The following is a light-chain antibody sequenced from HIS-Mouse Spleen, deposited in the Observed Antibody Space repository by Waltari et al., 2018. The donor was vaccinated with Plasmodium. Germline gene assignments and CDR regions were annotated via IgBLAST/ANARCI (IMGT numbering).Light chain of an antibody. J-gene: IGKJ4*01. CDR2: DAS. CDR1: PDISNY. Sequence: DIQMTQSPSSLSASVGDRVTITCQASPDISNYLNWYQQKPGKAPKLLSYDASNLETGVPSRFSGSGSGTDFTFTISSLQPEDIATYYCQQYDNLPLTFGGGTKVEIK. V-gene: IGKV1-33*01. CDR3: QQYDNLPLT.